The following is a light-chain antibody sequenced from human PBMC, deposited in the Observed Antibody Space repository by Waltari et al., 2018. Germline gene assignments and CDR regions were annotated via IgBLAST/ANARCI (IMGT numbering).Light chain of an antibody. Sequence: QSALTQPASVSGSPGQSITISCTGTSSDIGAYNFVSWYQKHPGKAPKVMIYDVNSRPSGVSRRCSGYKSVNTASLTISGLQAEDEADYYCSSYTTGSTRYVFGSGTKVTVL. CDR2: DVN. V-gene: IGLV2-14*03. CDR3: SSYTTGSTRYV. CDR1: SSDIGAYNF. J-gene: IGLJ1*01.